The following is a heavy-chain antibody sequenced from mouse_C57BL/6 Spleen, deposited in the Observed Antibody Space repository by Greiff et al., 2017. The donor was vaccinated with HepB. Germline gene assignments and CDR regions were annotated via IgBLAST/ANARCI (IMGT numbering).Heavy chain of an antibody. CDR3: ARKEVTTSAMDY. CDR1: GYTFTNYW. V-gene: IGHV1-63*01. Sequence: QVQLQQSGAELVRPGTSVKMSCKASGYTFTNYWIGWAKQRPGHGLEWIGDIYPGGGYTNYNEKFKGKATMTADKSSSTAYMQFSSLTSEDSAIYYCARKEVTTSAMDYWGQGTSVTVSS. CDR2: IYPGGGYT. J-gene: IGHJ4*01. D-gene: IGHD2-2*01.